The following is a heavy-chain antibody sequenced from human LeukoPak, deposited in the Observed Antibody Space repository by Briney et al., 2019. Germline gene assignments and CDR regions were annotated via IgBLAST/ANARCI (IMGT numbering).Heavy chain of an antibody. J-gene: IGHJ4*02. Sequence: SETLSLTCTVSGGSISSYYWSWMRQPPGKGLEWIGYIYYSGSTNYNPSLKSRVTISVDTSKNQLSLKLSSVAAADTAVYYCARHWETSSWYVDYWGQGTLVTVSS. CDR3: ARHWETSSWYVDY. V-gene: IGHV4-59*08. D-gene: IGHD6-13*01. CDR1: GGSISSYY. CDR2: IYYSGST.